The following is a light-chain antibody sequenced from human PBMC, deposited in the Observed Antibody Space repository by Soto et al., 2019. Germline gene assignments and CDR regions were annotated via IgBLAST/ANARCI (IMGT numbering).Light chain of an antibody. J-gene: IGKJ2*03. CDR2: SSS. Sequence: IQMSQSPSTLSASLGETVTITCRASQSIGKGLAWHQQKPGQAPDLLIHSSSTLQSGVPSRFSASGSGTEFTLTITNVQPDDSATYYCQQYNTVSSFGQGTRLEI. CDR3: QQYNTVSS. V-gene: IGKV1-5*03. CDR1: QSIGKG.